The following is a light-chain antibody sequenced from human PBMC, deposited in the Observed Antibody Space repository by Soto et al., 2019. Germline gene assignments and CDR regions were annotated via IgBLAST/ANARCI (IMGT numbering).Light chain of an antibody. J-gene: IGKJ1*01. CDR3: QHYNSYPTWT. CDR1: QSISSW. CDR2: KAS. Sequence: DIQMTQSPSTLSASVGDRVTITCRASQSISSWLAWYQQKPGKAPKLLIYKASSLESGVPSRFSGSGSGTEFTLTISSLQPDDFATYYCQHYNSYPTWTFGQGTKVDI. V-gene: IGKV1-5*03.